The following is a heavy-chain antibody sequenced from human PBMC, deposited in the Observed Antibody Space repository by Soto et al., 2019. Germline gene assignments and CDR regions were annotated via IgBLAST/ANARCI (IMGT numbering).Heavy chain of an antibody. CDR3: AKSAMVRGGGWFDP. V-gene: IGHV3-23*01. D-gene: IGHD3-10*01. CDR1: GFTFSSYA. Sequence: EVQLLESGGGLVQPGGSLRLSCAASGFTFSSYAMSWVRQAPGKGLEWVSDISGSGGNTYYADSVKGRFTISRDNSKNTRYLQMNSLRADDTAVYYCAKSAMVRGGGWFDPWGQGTLVTVSS. CDR2: ISGSGGNT. J-gene: IGHJ5*02.